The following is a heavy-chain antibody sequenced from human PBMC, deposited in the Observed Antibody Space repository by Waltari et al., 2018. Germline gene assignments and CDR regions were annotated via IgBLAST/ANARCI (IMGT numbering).Heavy chain of an antibody. Sequence: HVQLQESGPGLVMPSETLSLTCTVSGDFLSDDPWTWIRQAPGKGLEWIAYLRNTGSTKRNPSLESRVTISADTSKKQFTLRLTSVTAADTAVYYCARLPTKYYDSLGWGFFDQWGQGILVTVSS. J-gene: IGHJ4*02. CDR1: GDFLSDDP. D-gene: IGHD3-22*01. V-gene: IGHV4-59*08. CDR3: ARLPTKYYDSLGWGFFDQ. CDR2: LRNTGST.